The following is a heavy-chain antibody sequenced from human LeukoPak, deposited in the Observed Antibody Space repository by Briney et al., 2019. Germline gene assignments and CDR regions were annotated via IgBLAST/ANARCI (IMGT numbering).Heavy chain of an antibody. Sequence: GGSLRLSCAASGFTFSSYAMSWVRQAPGKGLEWVSAISGSGGSTYYADSVKGRFTISRDNSKNTLYLQMNSLRAKDTAVYYCAKGPYAGSIAALLTFDYWGQGTLVTVSS. V-gene: IGHV3-23*01. CDR1: GFTFSSYA. CDR3: AKGPYAGSIAALLTFDY. J-gene: IGHJ4*02. CDR2: ISGSGGST. D-gene: IGHD6-6*01.